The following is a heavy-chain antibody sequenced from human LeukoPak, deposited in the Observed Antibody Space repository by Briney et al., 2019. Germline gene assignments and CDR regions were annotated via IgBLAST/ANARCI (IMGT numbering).Heavy chain of an antibody. CDR1: GYTFTGYY. Sequence: GASVKVSCKASGYTFTGYYMHWVRQAPGQGLEWMGWINPNSGGTNYAQKFQGRVTMTRDTSISTAYMELSRLRSDDTAVYYCARAINYCGGDCYYFDYWGQGTLVTVSS. CDR3: ARAINYCGGDCYYFDY. D-gene: IGHD2-21*02. J-gene: IGHJ4*02. V-gene: IGHV1-2*02. CDR2: INPNSGGT.